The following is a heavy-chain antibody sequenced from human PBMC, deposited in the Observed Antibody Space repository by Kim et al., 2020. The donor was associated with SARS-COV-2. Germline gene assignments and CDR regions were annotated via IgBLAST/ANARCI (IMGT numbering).Heavy chain of an antibody. CDR3: ARDSTIEWLPDNWFDP. J-gene: IGHJ5*02. Sequence: GGSLRLSCAASGFTFSSYGMHWVRQAPGKGLEWVAVIWYDGSNKYYADSVKGRFTISRDNSKNTLYLQMNSLRAEDTAVYYCARDSTIEWLPDNWFDPWGQGTLVTVSS. D-gene: IGHD3-3*01. CDR1: GFTFSSYG. CDR2: IWYDGSNK. V-gene: IGHV3-33*01.